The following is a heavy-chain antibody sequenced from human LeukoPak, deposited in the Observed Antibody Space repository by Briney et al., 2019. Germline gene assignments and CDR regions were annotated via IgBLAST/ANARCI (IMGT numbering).Heavy chain of an antibody. D-gene: IGHD3-22*01. CDR2: IYTSGST. CDR3: ARGCRRYDSSAFDI. V-gene: IGHV4-61*02. J-gene: IGHJ3*02. Sequence: SETLSLTCTVSGGSISSGSYYWSWIRQPAGKGLEWIGRIYTSGSTNYNPSLKSRVTISVDTSKNQFSLKLSSVTAADTAVYYCARGCRRYDSSAFDIWGQGTMVTVSS. CDR1: GGSISSGSYY.